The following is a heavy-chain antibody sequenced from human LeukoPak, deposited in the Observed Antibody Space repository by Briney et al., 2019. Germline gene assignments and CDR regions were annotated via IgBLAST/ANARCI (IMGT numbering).Heavy chain of an antibody. CDR2: ISGDSSII. Sequence: GGSLRLSCAASGFTFSSYSMNRVRQAPGKGLEWIAYISGDSSIIHYADSVKGRFTISRDNAKNSLSLQMNSLRAEDTAMYYCAKVPIGHNNWFDPWGQGTLVSVSS. D-gene: IGHD2-21*01. V-gene: IGHV3-48*01. J-gene: IGHJ5*02. CDR3: AKVPIGHNNWFDP. CDR1: GFTFSSYS.